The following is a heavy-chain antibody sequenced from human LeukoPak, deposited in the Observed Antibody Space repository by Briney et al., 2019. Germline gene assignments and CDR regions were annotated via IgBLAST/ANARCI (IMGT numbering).Heavy chain of an antibody. Sequence: GGSLRLSCVASGFTFSDYYMSWIRQAPGKGLEWVATILPGGRESYRVDSVKGRFTISRDNAKNSLYLQMNSLRAEDTAVYYCMSAHGYWGQGTLVTVTS. CDR3: MSAHGY. CDR1: GFTFSDYY. J-gene: IGHJ4*02. V-gene: IGHV3-7*01. CDR2: ILPGGRES.